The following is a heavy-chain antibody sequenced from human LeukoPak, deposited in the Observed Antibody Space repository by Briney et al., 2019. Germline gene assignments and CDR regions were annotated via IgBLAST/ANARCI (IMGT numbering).Heavy chain of an antibody. CDR1: GFTVSSNY. J-gene: IGHJ4*02. Sequence: GGSLRLSCAASGFTVSSNYMNWVRQAPGKGLEWVSSISSSSSYIYYADSVKGRFTISRDNAKNSLYLQMNSLRAEDTAVYYCARGSSGSSNFDYWGQGTLVTVSS. D-gene: IGHD1-26*01. V-gene: IGHV3-21*01. CDR2: ISSSSSYI. CDR3: ARGSSGSSNFDY.